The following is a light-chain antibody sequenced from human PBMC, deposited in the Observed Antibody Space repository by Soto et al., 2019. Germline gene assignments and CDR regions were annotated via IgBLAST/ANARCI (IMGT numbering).Light chain of an antibody. V-gene: IGLV2-14*01. Sequence: QSALTQPASVSGSPGQSITISCTGTSSDVGGFNYVSWYQHHPGKTPKLLIYEVRLRPTGVSDRFSGSKSGNTASLTISGLQAEDEADYYCSSYTSSSSGVFGTGTKLTVL. CDR2: EVR. CDR1: SSDVGGFNY. J-gene: IGLJ1*01. CDR3: SSYTSSSSGV.